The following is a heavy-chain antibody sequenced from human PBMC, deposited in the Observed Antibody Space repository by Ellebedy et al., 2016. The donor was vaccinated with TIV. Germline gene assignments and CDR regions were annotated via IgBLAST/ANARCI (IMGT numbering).Heavy chain of an antibody. CDR1: GFTFSSYR. J-gene: IGHJ4*02. D-gene: IGHD4-17*01. V-gene: IGHV3-21*01. Sequence: PGGSLRLSCAASGFTFSSYRMNWVRQAPGKGLEWVSSISPIGSYIYQSDPLRGRFTISRDNAKNSLYLQMRSLRADDTAVYYCVRSDMTTVTYFEYWGLGALVTVSS. CDR2: ISPIGSYI. CDR3: VRSDMTTVTYFEY.